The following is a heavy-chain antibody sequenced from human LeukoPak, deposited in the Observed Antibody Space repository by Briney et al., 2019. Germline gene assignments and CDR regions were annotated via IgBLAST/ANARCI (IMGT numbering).Heavy chain of an antibody. CDR2: INPNSGGT. V-gene: IGHV1-2*02. CDR1: GYTFSDYY. Sequence: ASVTVSFKASGYTFSDYYIHWVRQAPGHGGGGVGWINPNSGGTNSAQNFQDRVTITRDTASKTVYMKLNRVRSDDTAVFYCASLGATTLSYYGMDVWGQGTTVTVSS. CDR3: ASLGATTLSYYGMDV. D-gene: IGHD1-26*01. J-gene: IGHJ6*02.